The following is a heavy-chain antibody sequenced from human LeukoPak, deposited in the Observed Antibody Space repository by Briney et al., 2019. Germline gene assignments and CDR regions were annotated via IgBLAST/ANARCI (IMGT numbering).Heavy chain of an antibody. CDR2: IYPGDSDT. CDR1: GYTFTSYW. D-gene: IGHD2-21*02. V-gene: IGHV5-51*01. CDR3: ARMSDRKVDY. Sequence: GESLKISCKASGYTFTSYWIGWVRQMPGKGLEWMGIIYPGDSDTRYSPSFQGQVTISANKYISTAYLQWSSLKASDTAMYYCARMSDRKVDYWGQGTLVTVSS. J-gene: IGHJ4*02.